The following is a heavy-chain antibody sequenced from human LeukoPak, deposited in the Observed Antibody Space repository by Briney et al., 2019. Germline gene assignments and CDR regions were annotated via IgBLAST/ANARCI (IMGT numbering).Heavy chain of an antibody. CDR2: ISGSSNTM. Sequence: GGSLRLSCAAFEFTFSSYYMNWVRQAPGKGLEWISYISGSSNTMYYADSVKGRFFISRDNARNSLYLQINGLTVEDTAVYYCAREVMTTHDYWGQGTLVTVSS. D-gene: IGHD4-17*01. CDR3: AREVMTTHDY. J-gene: IGHJ4*02. V-gene: IGHV3-48*01. CDR1: EFTFSSYY.